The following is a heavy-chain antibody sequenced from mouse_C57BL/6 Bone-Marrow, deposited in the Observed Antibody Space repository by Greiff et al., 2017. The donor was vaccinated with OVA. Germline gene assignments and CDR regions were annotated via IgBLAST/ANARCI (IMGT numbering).Heavy chain of an antibody. D-gene: IGHD3-3*01. CDR1: GYTFTSFW. CDR3: SRAAGRGTWFAY. Sequence: QVQLQQPGADLVMPGASVKLSCKASGYTFTSFWMHWVKQRPGQGLEWIGEIDPSNSYINYNQKFKGKSTLTVDKSSSTAYMQLSSLTSEDSAVYYCSRAAGRGTWFAYWGQGTLVNVSA. V-gene: IGHV1-69*01. J-gene: IGHJ3*01. CDR2: IDPSNSYI.